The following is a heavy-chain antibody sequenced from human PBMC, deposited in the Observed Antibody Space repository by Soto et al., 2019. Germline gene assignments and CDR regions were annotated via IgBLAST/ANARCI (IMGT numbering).Heavy chain of an antibody. J-gene: IGHJ6*02. CDR1: GGSFSGYY. CDR2: INHSGST. V-gene: IGHV4-34*01. D-gene: IGHD6-13*01. Sequence: TSETLSLTCAVYGGSFSGYYWSWIRQPPGKGLEWIGEINHSGSTNYNPSLKSRVTISVDTSKNQFSLKLSSVTAAGTAVYYCAILSSSRRGSSWDYYYYGMDVWGQGTTVTVSS. CDR3: AILSSSRRGSSWDYYYYGMDV.